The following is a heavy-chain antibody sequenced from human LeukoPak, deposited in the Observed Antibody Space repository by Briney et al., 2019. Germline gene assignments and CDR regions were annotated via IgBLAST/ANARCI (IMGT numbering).Heavy chain of an antibody. CDR2: VLSVGTT. Sequence: SQTLSLTCTVSGGSISSDYWSWIRQSARKELGWIGRVLSVGTTNYNTSPKSRVTISVDKSKTQFSLKLTSVTAADTAVYYCARDRVTSATTPGNWFDPWGQGTLVTVSS. D-gene: IGHD4-23*01. CDR3: ARDRVTSATTPGNWFDP. CDR1: GGSISSDY. J-gene: IGHJ5*02. V-gene: IGHV4-4*07.